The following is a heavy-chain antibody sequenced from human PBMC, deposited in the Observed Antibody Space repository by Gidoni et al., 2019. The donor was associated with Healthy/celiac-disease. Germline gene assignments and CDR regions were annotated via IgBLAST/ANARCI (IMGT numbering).Heavy chain of an antibody. D-gene: IGHD6-13*01. CDR3: AREAGGQQPPHYYYYYMDV. CDR2: IYYSGST. J-gene: IGHJ6*03. V-gene: IGHV4-61*01. Sequence: QVQLQESGPGLVKPSETLSLTCTVSGGSVSSGSYYWSWIRQPPGKGLEWIGYIYYSGSTNYNPSLKSRVTISVDTSKNQFSLKLSSVTAADTAVYYCAREAGGQQPPHYYYYYMDVWGKGTTVTVSS. CDR1: GGSVSSGSYY.